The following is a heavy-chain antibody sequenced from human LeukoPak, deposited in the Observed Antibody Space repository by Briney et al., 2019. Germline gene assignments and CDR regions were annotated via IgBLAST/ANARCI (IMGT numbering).Heavy chain of an antibody. CDR1: GGSIDNGSYF. CDR2: IYTSGST. D-gene: IGHD3-9*01. V-gene: IGHV4-61*09. Sequence: SQTLSLTCSVSGGSIDNGSYFWTWIRQSAGKGLEWIGHIYTSGSTTYNPSLKSRVTISLDTSKNQFSLTLNFVTAADTAVYYCATPRQYFEWLSSWGQGTLVTVSS. J-gene: IGHJ5*02. CDR3: ATPRQYFEWLSS.